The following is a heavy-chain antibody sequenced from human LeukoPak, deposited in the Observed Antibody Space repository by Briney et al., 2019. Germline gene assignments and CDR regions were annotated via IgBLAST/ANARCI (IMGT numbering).Heavy chain of an antibody. D-gene: IGHD2-2*02. CDR3: ASDGPYCSSTSCYNH. Sequence: ASVKVSFKASGGTFSIYAISWVRQAPGQGLEWMGRIIPIFGTANYAQKFQGRVTITTDESTSTAYMELSSLRSEDTAVYYCASDGPYCSSTSCYNHWGQGTLVTVSS. CDR1: GGTFSIYA. V-gene: IGHV1-69*05. CDR2: IIPIFGTA. J-gene: IGHJ5*02.